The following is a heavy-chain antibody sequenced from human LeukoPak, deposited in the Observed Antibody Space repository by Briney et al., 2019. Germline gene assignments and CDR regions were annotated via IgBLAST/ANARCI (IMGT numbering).Heavy chain of an antibody. D-gene: IGHD5-24*01. Sequence: ASVKVSCKASGGTFSSYAISWVRQAPGQGLEWMGGIIPIFGTANYAQKFQGRVTITTDESTSTAYMELSSLRSEDTAVYYCARVGGIERWLQLGAFDIWGQGTMVTVSS. CDR3: ARVGGIERWLQLGAFDI. V-gene: IGHV1-69*05. CDR1: GGTFSSYA. J-gene: IGHJ3*02. CDR2: IIPIFGTA.